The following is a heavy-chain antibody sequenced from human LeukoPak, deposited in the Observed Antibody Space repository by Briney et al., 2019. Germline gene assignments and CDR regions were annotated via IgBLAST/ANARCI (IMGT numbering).Heavy chain of an antibody. Sequence: SETLSLTCTVSGGSISSGDYDWRWIRQPPGKGLEGIGYIYYSGSTYYNPSVKSRITISVDTSKNQFSLKLSSVTAADTAVYYCARGVLEWELLTHFDYWGQGTLVTVSS. J-gene: IGHJ4*02. CDR1: GGSISSGDYD. V-gene: IGHV4-30-4*08. CDR2: IYYSGST. D-gene: IGHD1-26*01. CDR3: ARGVLEWELLTHFDY.